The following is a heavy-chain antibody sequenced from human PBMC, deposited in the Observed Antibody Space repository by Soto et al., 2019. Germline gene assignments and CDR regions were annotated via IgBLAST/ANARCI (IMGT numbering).Heavy chain of an antibody. V-gene: IGHV5-10-1*01. CDR2: IDPSDSYT. D-gene: IGHD4-17*01. J-gene: IGHJ6*02. CDR1: YW. Sequence: YWGIWMRKKHGKGLEWMGRIDPSDSYTNYSPSFQGHVTISADKSISTAYLQWSSLKASDTAMYYCPTLPTMTRNYYGMDVWGQGTTVTGSS. CDR3: PTLPTMTRNYYGMDV.